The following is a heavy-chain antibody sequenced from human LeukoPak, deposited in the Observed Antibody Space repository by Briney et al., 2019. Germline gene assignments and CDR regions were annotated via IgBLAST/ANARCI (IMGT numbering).Heavy chain of an antibody. J-gene: IGHJ5*02. CDR2: TYYRSKWYD. D-gene: IGHD6-19*01. Sequence: SRTLSLTCAISGDSVSSNSAAWNWIRQSQSRGLEWLGRTYYRSKWYDDYAVSVRSRITISPDTSKNQFSLQLSSVTPEDTAVYYCARVDQWPPSGWFDPWGQGIQVTVSS. V-gene: IGHV6-1*01. CDR3: ARVDQWPPSGWFDP. CDR1: GDSVSSNSAA.